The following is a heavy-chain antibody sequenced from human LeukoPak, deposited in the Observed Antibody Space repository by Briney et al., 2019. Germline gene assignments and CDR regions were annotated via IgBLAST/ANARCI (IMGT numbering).Heavy chain of an antibody. CDR1: GYTFTSYG. D-gene: IGHD3-16*02. CDR2: INPSGSST. CDR3: ARDNSVGDIAWWFDP. Sequence: ASVKVSCKASGYTFTSYGISWVRQAPGQGLEWMGLINPSGSSTLYAQKFQGRVAMTRDMSTTTDYMELSSLRSEDTAVYYCARDNSVGDIAWWFDPWGQGTLVTVSS. J-gene: IGHJ5*02. V-gene: IGHV1-46*01.